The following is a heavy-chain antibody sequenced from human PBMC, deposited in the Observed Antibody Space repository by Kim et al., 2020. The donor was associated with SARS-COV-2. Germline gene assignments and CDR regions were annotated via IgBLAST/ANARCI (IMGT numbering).Heavy chain of an antibody. CDR1: GGTFSSYA. V-gene: IGHV1-69*13. D-gene: IGHD6-19*01. J-gene: IGHJ4*02. Sequence: SVKVSCKASGGTFSSYAISWVRQAPGQGLEWMGGIIPIFGTANYAQKFQGRVTITADESTSTAYMELSSLRSEDTAVYYCAGTVAGTLTDDYWGQGTLVTVSS. CDR3: AGTVAGTLTDDY. CDR2: IIPIFGTA.